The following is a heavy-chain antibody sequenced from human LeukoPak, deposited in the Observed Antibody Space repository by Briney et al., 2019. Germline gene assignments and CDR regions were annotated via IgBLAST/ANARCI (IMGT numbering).Heavy chain of an antibody. J-gene: IGHJ4*02. D-gene: IGHD5-24*01. CDR1: GFTVSGNY. Sequence: PGGSLRLSCAASGFTVSGNYMSWVRQAPGKGLEWVLLTYSGGGTYSADSVRGRFTISRDNSKNTLYLRMNNLTAEDTAVYYCARSGVATIHYWGQGTLVTVSS. CDR3: ARSGVATIHY. CDR2: TYSGGGT. V-gene: IGHV3-53*01.